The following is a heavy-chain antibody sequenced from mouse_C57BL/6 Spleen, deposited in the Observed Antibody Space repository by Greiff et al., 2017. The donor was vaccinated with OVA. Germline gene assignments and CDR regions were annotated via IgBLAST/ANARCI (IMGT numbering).Heavy chain of an antibody. J-gene: IGHJ4*01. CDR2: IYPRSGNT. D-gene: IGHD2-4*01. CDR1: GYTFTSYG. CDR3: ASSYDYEYAMDY. V-gene: IGHV1-81*01. Sequence: VMLVESGAELARPGASVKLSCKASGYTFTSYGISWVKQRTGQGLEWIGEIYPRSGNTYYNEKFKGKATLTADKSSSTAYMELRSLTSEDSAVYFCASSYDYEYAMDYWGQGTSVTVSS.